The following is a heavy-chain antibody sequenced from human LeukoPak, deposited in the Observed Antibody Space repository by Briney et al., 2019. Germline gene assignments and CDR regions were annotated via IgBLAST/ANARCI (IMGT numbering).Heavy chain of an antibody. J-gene: IGHJ4*02. V-gene: IGHV3-30*03. CDR1: GFTFSSYG. CDR3: ARGNWWVGAAQYCDY. D-gene: IGHD2-8*02. CDR2: ISYDGSNK. Sequence: PGGSLRLSCAASGFTFSSYGMHWVRQAPGKGLEWVAVISYDGSNKYYADSVKGRFTISRDNSKNTLYLQMDSLRAEDTAVYFCARGNWWVGAAQYCDYWGRGTLVTVSS.